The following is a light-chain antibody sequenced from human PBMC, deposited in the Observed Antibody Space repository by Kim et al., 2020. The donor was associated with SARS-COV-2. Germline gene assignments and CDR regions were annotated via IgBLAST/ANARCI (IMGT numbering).Light chain of an antibody. J-gene: IGLJ2*01. Sequence: QSALTQPPSASGSPGQSVIISCTGTSSDVGAYKYVSWYQQHPGKAPKLMIYEVNKRPSGVPDRFSGSKSGSTASLTVSGLQADDEADYFCSPYAGNNNVLFGGGTQLTVL. CDR2: EVN. CDR3: SPYAGNNNVL. V-gene: IGLV2-8*01. CDR1: SSDVGAYKY.